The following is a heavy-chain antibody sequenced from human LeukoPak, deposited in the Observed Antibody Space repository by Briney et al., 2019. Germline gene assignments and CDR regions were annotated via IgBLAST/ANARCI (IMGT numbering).Heavy chain of an antibody. CDR3: AKGYYGSGSYGWFDY. CDR1: GFTFSSYA. D-gene: IGHD3-10*01. J-gene: IGHJ4*02. Sequence: GGSLRLSCAASGFTFSSYAMSWVRQAPGKGLGWVSTISGSGDRTYYADSVKGRFTISRDNSKNTLFLHMNSLRAEDTAVYSCAKGYYGSGSYGWFDYWGQGTLVTVSS. CDR2: ISGSGDRT. V-gene: IGHV3-23*01.